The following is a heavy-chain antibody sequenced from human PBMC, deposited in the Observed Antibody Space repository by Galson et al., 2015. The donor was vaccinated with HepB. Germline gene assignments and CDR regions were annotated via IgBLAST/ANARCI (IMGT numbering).Heavy chain of an antibody. D-gene: IGHD3-10*01. CDR1: GFTFSSYG. CDR3: AREQWFGNFGLGGMDV. CDR2: IWYDGSNK. Sequence: SLRLSCAASGFTFSSYGMHWVRQAPGKGLEWVAVIWYDGSNKYYADSVKGRFTISRDNSKNTLYLQMNSLRAEDTAVYYCAREQWFGNFGLGGMDVWGQGTLVTVSS. V-gene: IGHV3-33*01. J-gene: IGHJ4*02.